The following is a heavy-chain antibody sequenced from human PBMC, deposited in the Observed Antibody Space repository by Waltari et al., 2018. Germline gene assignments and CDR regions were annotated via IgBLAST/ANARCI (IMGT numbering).Heavy chain of an antibody. J-gene: IGHJ1*01. V-gene: IGHV4-39*01. D-gene: IGHD4-17*01. Sequence: QLQLQESGTGLVKPSETLSLTCTVSGGSISTNYNWGWIRQPPGKGLEWMGNMQYRGSTFYNPSLKSRVTISLDTSKNQFSLRLSSVGAADTAVYFCGRIAFGDDGGYFQHWGQGTLVTVSS. CDR1: GGSISTNYN. CDR3: GRIAFGDDGGYFQH. CDR2: MQYRGST.